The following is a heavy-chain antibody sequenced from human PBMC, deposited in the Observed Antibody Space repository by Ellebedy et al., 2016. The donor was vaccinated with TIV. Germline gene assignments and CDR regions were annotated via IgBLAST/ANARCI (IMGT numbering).Heavy chain of an antibody. J-gene: IGHJ5*02. V-gene: IGHV4-34*01. D-gene: IGHD3-16*01. CDR2: INHSGST. Sequence: SETLSLXXAVYGGSFSGYYWSWIRQPPGKGLEWIGEINHSGSTNYNPSLKSRVTISVDTSKNQFSLKLSSVTAADTAVYYCARGVHWGEGFDPWGQGTLVTVSS. CDR3: ARGVHWGEGFDP. CDR1: GGSFSGYY.